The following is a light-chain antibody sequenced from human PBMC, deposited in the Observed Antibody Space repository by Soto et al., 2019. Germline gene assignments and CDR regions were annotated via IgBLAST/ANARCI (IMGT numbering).Light chain of an antibody. V-gene: IGKV1-27*01. CDR2: AAS. CDR1: QAISNY. J-gene: IGKJ4*01. Sequence: DIQITQSPSSLSEYVGDSVTITCRASQAISNYLAWYQQKPGKVPKLLIYAASTLQSGVPSRFSGSGSGTYFTLTISSLQPEDVATYYCQKCNSSPLTFGGGTKVDIK. CDR3: QKCNSSPLT.